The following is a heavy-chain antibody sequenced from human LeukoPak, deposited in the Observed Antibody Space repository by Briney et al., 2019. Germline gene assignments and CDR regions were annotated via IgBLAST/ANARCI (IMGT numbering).Heavy chain of an antibody. J-gene: IGHJ5*02. CDR1: GYTFTNYG. D-gene: IGHD3-3*01. CDR3: ARITYDFWSGYYMPDDP. CDR2: ISIYNGNT. V-gene: IGHV1-18*01. Sequence: ASVKLSCKASGYTFTNYGISWVRQAPGQGLEWMGWISIYNGNTDYAQKLRGRVTMTTDTSTSTAYMELRSLRSDDTAVYYCARITYDFWSGYYMPDDPWGQGTLVTVSS.